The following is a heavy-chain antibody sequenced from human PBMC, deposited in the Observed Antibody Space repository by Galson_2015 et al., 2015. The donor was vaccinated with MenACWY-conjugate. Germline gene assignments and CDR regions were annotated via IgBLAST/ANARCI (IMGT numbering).Heavy chain of an antibody. CDR1: GFTFSTCT. CDR3: ARAGGIDY. V-gene: IGHV3-48*02. CDR2: ISSGSNSI. Sequence: SLRLSCAASGFTFSTCTMNWVRQAPGKGLEWVSFISSGSNSIYYADSVKGRFTISRDNAKNSLYLQMDSLRDEDTAVYYCARAGGIDYWGQGTLVTVSS. J-gene: IGHJ4*02. D-gene: IGHD3-16*01.